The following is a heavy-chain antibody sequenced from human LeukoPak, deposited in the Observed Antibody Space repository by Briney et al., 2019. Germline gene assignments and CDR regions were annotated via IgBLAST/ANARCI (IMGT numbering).Heavy chain of an antibody. J-gene: IGHJ4*02. Sequence: GGSLRLSCAASGFTFSSYAMNWVRQAPGKGLEWVSSITGSGANTYYADSVKGRFTISRDNSKNTLYLQMNSLRAEDTAVYYCAREGGYSEFDNWGQGTLVTVSS. CDR1: GFTFSSYA. CDR3: AREGGYSEFDN. V-gene: IGHV3-23*01. D-gene: IGHD5-12*01. CDR2: ITGSGANT.